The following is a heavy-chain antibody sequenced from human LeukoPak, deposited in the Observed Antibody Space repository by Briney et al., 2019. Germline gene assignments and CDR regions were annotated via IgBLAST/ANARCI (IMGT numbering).Heavy chain of an antibody. CDR3: ATSAASPYYCYMDV. J-gene: IGHJ6*03. CDR2: IYPGDSDT. CDR1: GYSFTSYW. Sequence: PGGSLRLSCKGSGYSFTSYWIGWVRQMPGKGLEWMGIIYPGDSDTRYSPSFQGQVTISADKSISTAYLQWSSLKASDTAMYYCATSAASPYYCYMDVWGKGTTVTVSS. D-gene: IGHD6-13*01. V-gene: IGHV5-51*01.